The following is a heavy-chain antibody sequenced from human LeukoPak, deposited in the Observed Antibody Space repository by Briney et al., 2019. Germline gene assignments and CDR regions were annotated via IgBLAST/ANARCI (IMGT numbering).Heavy chain of an antibody. J-gene: IGHJ4*02. CDR2: ISSSGDTI. Sequence: GGSLRLSCAASGFTFSSYELNWVRQAPGRGLEWVSYISSSGDTIYYSDSVKGRFTISRDNSKNTVYLQMNSLRAEDTAVYYCAKKMDQDFWGQGTLVTVSS. V-gene: IGHV3-48*03. CDR3: AKKMDQDF. CDR1: GFTFSSYE. D-gene: IGHD5-24*01.